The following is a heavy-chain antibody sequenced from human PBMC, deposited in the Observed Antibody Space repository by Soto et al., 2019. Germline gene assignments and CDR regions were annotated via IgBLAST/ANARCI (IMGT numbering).Heavy chain of an antibody. J-gene: IGHJ4*02. CDR2: IYYSGST. Sequence: SETLSLTCTVSGGSISSSSYYWGWIRQPPGKGLEWIGSIYYSGSTYYNPSLKSRVTISVDTSKNQFSLKLSSVTAADTAVYYCASQREDYDILTGYYRGYYFDYWGQGTLVTVSS. D-gene: IGHD3-9*01. V-gene: IGHV4-39*01. CDR1: GGSISSSSYY. CDR3: ASQREDYDILTGYYRGYYFDY.